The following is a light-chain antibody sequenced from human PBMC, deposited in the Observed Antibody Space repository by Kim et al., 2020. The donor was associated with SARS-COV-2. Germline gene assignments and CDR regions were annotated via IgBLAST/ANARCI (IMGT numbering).Light chain of an antibody. CDR2: DVS. V-gene: IGLV2-14*04. CDR1: SSDVGGYNY. CDR3: SSYTSSSTWV. J-gene: IGLJ3*02. Sequence: GQSLTISCTGTSSDVGGYNYVSWYQKHPGKAPKLMIYDVSKRPSGVSNRFSGSKSGNTASLTISGLQAEDEADYYCSSYTSSSTWVFGGGTQLTVL.